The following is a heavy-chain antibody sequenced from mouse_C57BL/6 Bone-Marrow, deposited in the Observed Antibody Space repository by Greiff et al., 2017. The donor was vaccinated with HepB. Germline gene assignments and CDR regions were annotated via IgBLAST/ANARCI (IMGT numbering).Heavy chain of an antibody. D-gene: IGHD1-1*01. J-gene: IGHJ2*01. CDR3: ARTSFHYYGSSYLYYFDY. V-gene: IGHV1-69*01. CDR1: GYTFTSYW. Sequence: QVQLQQPGAELVMPGASVKLSCKASGYTFTSYWMHWVKQRPGQGLEWIGEIDPSDSYTNYNQKFKGKSTLNVDKSSSTAYMQLSSLTSEDSAVYYCARTSFHYYGSSYLYYFDYWGQGTTLTVSS. CDR2: IDPSDSYT.